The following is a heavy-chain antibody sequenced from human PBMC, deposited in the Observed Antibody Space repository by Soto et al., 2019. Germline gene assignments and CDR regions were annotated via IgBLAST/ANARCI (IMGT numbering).Heavy chain of an antibody. CDR3: ARRIAVAGVFFDY. D-gene: IGHD6-19*01. Sequence: QLQLQESGPRLVKPSETLSLTCTVSGGSIKSSSYYWGWIRQPPGKGLEWIGNVYYSGTTPYNPSLKSRVTISVDTSKSQFSLKLTSVTAADSAVYFCARRIAVAGVFFDYWGQGALVLVSS. V-gene: IGHV4-39*01. J-gene: IGHJ4*02. CDR1: GGSIKSSSYY. CDR2: VYYSGTT.